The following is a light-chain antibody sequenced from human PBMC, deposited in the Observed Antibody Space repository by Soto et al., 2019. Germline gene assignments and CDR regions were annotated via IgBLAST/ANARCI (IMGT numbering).Light chain of an antibody. J-gene: IGKJ1*01. CDR1: QSVSNNY. V-gene: IGKV3-20*01. Sequence: DIVMTQSPAILSVSPVERANLSCRASQSVSNNYLAWYQQKPGQAPRLLIYGASNRATGIPDRFSGSGSGTDFTLTISRLEPEDFAVYYCQQYGSSGTFGQGTKVDI. CDR3: QQYGSSGT. CDR2: GAS.